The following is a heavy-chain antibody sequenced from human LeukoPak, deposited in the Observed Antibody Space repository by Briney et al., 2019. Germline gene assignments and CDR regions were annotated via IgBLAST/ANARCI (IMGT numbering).Heavy chain of an antibody. V-gene: IGHV6-1*01. CDR3: ARAPTPIIAVAGSFDY. CDR1: RDSFSNNSAA. CDR2: TYYRSKWYN. J-gene: IGHJ4*02. Sequence: SQTLSLTCAISRDSFSNNSAAWNWIRQSPSRGLEWLGRTYYRSKWYNDYAVSVKSRITINPDTSKNQFSLQVNSVTPEDTAVYYCARAPTPIIAVAGSFDYWGQGTLVTVSS. D-gene: IGHD6-19*01.